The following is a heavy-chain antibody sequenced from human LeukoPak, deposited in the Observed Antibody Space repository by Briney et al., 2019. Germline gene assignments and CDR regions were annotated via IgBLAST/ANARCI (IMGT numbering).Heavy chain of an antibody. CDR2: IYGSGGST. CDR1: GFSLNTYA. CDR3: AKGPYSNTWYYFDY. J-gene: IGHJ4*02. V-gene: IGHV3-23*01. D-gene: IGHD6-13*01. Sequence: GGSLRLSCAASGFSLNTYAMHWVRQTPGKGLEWVSAIYGSGGSTYYADSVKGRFTISRDNSRNTLFLQMNSLRAGDTAVYYCAKGPYSNTWYYFDYWGQGTLVTVSS.